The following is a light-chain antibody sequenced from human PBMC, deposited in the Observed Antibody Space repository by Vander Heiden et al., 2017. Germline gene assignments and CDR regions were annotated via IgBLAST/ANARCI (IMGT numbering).Light chain of an antibody. Sequence: IQMNPSPSSLPASVVDRVTISSQASQDISNYLNWYQQKPGKAPKLLIYDASNMETGVPSRFSGSGSGTDFTFTISSLQPEDIATYYCQQYDNLPPGTFGPGTKVDIK. CDR3: QQYDNLPPGT. CDR1: QDISNY. CDR2: DAS. V-gene: IGKV1-33*01. J-gene: IGKJ3*01.